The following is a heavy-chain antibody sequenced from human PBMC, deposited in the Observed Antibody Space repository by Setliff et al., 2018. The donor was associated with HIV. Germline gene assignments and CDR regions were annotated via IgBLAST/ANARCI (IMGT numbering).Heavy chain of an antibody. CDR2: TIPVLSMS. Sequence: SVKVSCKASEDTFNSYTIHWVRQTPGQGLEWMGRTIPVLSMSNFALKFRGRGSIFADKSTSTAYLGLNGLTSEDTAIYYCATSFGSGVAPFDNWGQGTLVTVSS. CDR1: EDTFNSYT. J-gene: IGHJ4*02. CDR3: ATSFGSGVAPFDN. V-gene: IGHV1-69*02. D-gene: IGHD3-10*01.